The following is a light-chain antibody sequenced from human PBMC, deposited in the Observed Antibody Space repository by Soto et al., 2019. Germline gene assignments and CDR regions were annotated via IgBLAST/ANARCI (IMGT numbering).Light chain of an antibody. V-gene: IGKV1-5*01. J-gene: IGKJ1*01. CDR1: QSISSW. Sequence: DIQMTQSPSTLSASVGDRVTITCRASQSISSWLAWYQQKPGKAPKLLIYDASSLESGVPSRFSGSGSGTQLTLTISSLQPDDFATYSCQQYNSYSPSTFGQGTKVEIK. CDR2: DAS. CDR3: QQYNSYSPST.